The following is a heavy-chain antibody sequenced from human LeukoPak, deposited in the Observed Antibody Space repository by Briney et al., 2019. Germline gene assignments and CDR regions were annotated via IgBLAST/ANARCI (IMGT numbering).Heavy chain of an antibody. CDR2: INPNSGGT. J-gene: IGHJ2*01. CDR3: AREGGGAAAPRSGDWYFDL. D-gene: IGHD6-13*01. Sequence: ASVKVSCKASGYTFTGYYMHWVRQAAGQGREWMGWINPNSGGTNYAQKFQGWVTMTRDTSISTAYMELSRLRSDDTAVYYCAREGGGAAAPRSGDWYFDLWGRGTLVTVSS. V-gene: IGHV1-2*04. CDR1: GYTFTGYY.